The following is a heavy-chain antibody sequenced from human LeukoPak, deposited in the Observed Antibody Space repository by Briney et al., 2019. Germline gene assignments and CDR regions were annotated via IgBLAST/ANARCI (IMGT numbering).Heavy chain of an antibody. CDR2: IYYSGST. CDR1: GGSISSGGYY. Sequence: PSQTLSLTCTVSGGSISSGGYYWSWIRQHPGKGLEWIGYIYYSGSTYYNPSLKSRVTISVDTSKNQFSLKLSSVTAADTAVYYCARVAPRAREAVAPEPGGYDFWSGYYTRRMVSYHYYGMDVWGQGTTVTVSS. CDR3: ARVAPRAREAVAPEPGGYDFWSGYYTRRMVSYHYYGMDV. J-gene: IGHJ6*02. V-gene: IGHV4-31*03. D-gene: IGHD3-3*01.